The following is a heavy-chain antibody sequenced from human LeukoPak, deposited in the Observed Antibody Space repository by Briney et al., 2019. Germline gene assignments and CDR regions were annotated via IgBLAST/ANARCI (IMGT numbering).Heavy chain of an antibody. J-gene: IGHJ4*02. CDR2: IYSGGST. CDR1: GGSFSGYY. D-gene: IGHD3-10*01. V-gene: IGHV3-53*01. CDR3: ARAKPKNMVRGLIMRRESRYYFDY. Sequence: ETLSLTCAVYGGSFSGYYWSWIRQPPGKGLEWVSVIYSGGSTYYADSVKGRFTISRDNSKSTLYIQMNSLRAEDTAVYYCARAKPKNMVRGLIMRRESRYYFDYWGQGTLVTVSS.